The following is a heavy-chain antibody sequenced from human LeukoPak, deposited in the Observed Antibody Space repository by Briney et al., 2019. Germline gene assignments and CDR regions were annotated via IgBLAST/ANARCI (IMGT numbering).Heavy chain of an antibody. CDR3: AKDTGTSCPGDY. D-gene: IGHD2-2*01. Sequence: GGSLRLSCAASGFTFSSYGMHWVRQAPGKGLEWVAVISYDGSNKYYADSVKGRFTIPRDNSKNTLYLQMNSLRAEDTAVYYCAKDTGTSCPGDYWGQGTLVTVSS. CDR2: ISYDGSNK. V-gene: IGHV3-30*18. CDR1: GFTFSSYG. J-gene: IGHJ4*02.